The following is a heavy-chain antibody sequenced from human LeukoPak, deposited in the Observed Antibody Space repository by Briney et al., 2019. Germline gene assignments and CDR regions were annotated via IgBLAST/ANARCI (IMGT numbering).Heavy chain of an antibody. CDR1: GGSFSGYY. CDR3: ARSGAPGAIDY. CDR2: INHSGST. D-gene: IGHD1-26*01. Sequence: PSETLSLTCAVYGGSFSGYYWSWIRQPPGKGLEWIGEINHSGSTNYNPSLKSRVTISVDTSKNQFSLKLSSVTAAVTAVYYCARSGAPGAIDYWGQGTLVTVSS. V-gene: IGHV4-34*01. J-gene: IGHJ4*02.